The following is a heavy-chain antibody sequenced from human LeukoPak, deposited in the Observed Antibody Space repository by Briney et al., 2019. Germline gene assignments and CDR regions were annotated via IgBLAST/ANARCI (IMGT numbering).Heavy chain of an antibody. CDR2: ISAYNGNT. V-gene: IGHV1-18*01. J-gene: IGHJ2*01. CDR3: ARGSYYYDISGYWYFDL. D-gene: IGHD3-22*01. Sequence: ASVKVSCKASGYTFTSYGISWVRQAPRQGLEWMGWISAYNGNTNYAQKLQGRVTMTTDTSTSTAYMELRSLRSDDTAVYYCARGSYYYDISGYWYFDLWGRGTLVTVSS. CDR1: GYTFTSYG.